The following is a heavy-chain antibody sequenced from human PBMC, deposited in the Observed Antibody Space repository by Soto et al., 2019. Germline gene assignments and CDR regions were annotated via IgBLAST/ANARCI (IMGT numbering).Heavy chain of an antibody. D-gene: IGHD5-18*01. CDR2: INHSGST. J-gene: IGHJ6*02. CDR1: GASFGGYY. V-gene: IGHV4-34*01. Sequence: SETLSLTCAVDGASFGGYYWSWIRHPPGKGLEWIGEINHSGSTNYNPSLKSRVTISVDTSKYQFSLKLSSVTAADTAVYYCARGKQLWLSYYYYGMDVWGQGTTVT. CDR3: ARGKQLWLSYYYYGMDV.